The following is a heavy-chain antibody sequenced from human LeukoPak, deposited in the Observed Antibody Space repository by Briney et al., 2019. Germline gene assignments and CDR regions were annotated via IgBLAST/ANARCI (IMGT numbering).Heavy chain of an antibody. Sequence: PGGSLRLSCVASGFTFSRCAMSWVRQAPGKGLEWVSSISPSGDTTYYADSVKGRFTISRDNSKNTLYLQMNSLRAEDTAVYYCAKRLTYSGSWYPFDYWGQGILVTVSS. CDR2: ISPSGDTT. CDR3: AKRLTYSGSWYPFDY. V-gene: IGHV3-23*01. CDR1: GFTFSRCA. D-gene: IGHD6-13*01. J-gene: IGHJ4*02.